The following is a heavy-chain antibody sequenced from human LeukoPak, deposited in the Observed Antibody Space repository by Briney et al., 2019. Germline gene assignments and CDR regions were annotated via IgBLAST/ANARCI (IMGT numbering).Heavy chain of an antibody. D-gene: IGHD5-18*01. CDR1: GGTFSSYA. CDR3: ARDPTSAVDTAMYWDNWFDP. J-gene: IGHJ5*02. Sequence: ASVKASCKASGGTFSSYAISWVRQAPGQGLEWMGGIIPIFGTANYAQKFQGRVTITADESTSTAYMELSSLRSEDTAVYYCARDPTSAVDTAMYWDNWFDPWGQGTLVTVSS. CDR2: IIPIFGTA. V-gene: IGHV1-69*13.